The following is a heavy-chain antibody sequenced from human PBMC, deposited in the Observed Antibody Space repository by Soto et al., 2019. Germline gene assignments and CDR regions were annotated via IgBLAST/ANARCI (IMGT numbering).Heavy chain of an antibody. CDR2: IRSKANNYAS. D-gene: IGHD3-3*01. Sequence: EVQLVESGGGLVQPGGSLKLSCAASGFTFSGSAMHWVRQASGKGLEWVGRIRSKANNYASAYGASVKGRFTISRDDSKKTAYLQMNSLKTEDTDVYYCSREASDFWSGKPQYHMDGWGKGTTVTVSS. CDR3: SREASDFWSGKPQYHMDG. V-gene: IGHV3-73*01. CDR1: GFTFSGSA. J-gene: IGHJ6*03.